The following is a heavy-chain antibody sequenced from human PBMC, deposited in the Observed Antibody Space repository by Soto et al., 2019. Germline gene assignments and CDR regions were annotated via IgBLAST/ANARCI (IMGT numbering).Heavy chain of an antibody. CDR3: ARVVRYFDTPYGMDV. CDR1: GFTFSSYS. V-gene: IGHV3-23*01. Sequence: GGSLRLSCAASGFTFSSYSMCWVRQAPGKGLEWVSGISGSGDSTYYADSVKGRFTISRDNSKNTLYLEMNSLRAEDTAEYYCARVVRYFDTPYGMDVWGQGTTVTVSS. D-gene: IGHD3-9*01. CDR2: ISGSGDST. J-gene: IGHJ6*02.